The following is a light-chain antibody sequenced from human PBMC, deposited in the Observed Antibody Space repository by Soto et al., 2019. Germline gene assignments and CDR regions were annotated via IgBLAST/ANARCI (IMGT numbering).Light chain of an antibody. V-gene: IGKV3-20*01. CDR3: HQYGNSPLT. CDR1: QSVSSNY. CDR2: AAS. J-gene: IGKJ1*01. Sequence: EIVLTQSPVTLSSSPGERATLSCRASQSVSSNYLAWYQQKPGQAPRLLIYAASSRATGIPDRFSGSGSGTDFTLTFSGLEPEDSAVYYFHQYGNSPLTFGQGTKVEIK.